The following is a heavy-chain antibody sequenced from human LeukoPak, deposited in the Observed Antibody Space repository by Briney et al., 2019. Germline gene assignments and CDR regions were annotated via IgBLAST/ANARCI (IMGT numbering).Heavy chain of an antibody. Sequence: PGGSLRLSCAASGFTFSDYYMSWIRQAPGKGLEWVSYISSSGSTIYYADSVKGRFTISRDNAKNSLYLQMNSLGAEDTAVYYCARNPTYCGGDCYSNWFDPWGQGTLVTVSS. CDR2: ISSSGSTI. D-gene: IGHD2-21*02. CDR1: GFTFSDYY. J-gene: IGHJ5*02. CDR3: ARNPTYCGGDCYSNWFDP. V-gene: IGHV3-11*01.